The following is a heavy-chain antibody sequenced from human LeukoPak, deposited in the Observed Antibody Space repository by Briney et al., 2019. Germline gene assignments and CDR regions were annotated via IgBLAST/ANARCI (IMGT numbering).Heavy chain of an antibody. D-gene: IGHD1-1*01. J-gene: IGHJ5*02. Sequence: GASVKVSCKASGFTFSGYYMQWVRQAPGQGLEWMGIINPSDGSTKYAQKFQGRVTMTGDTSTNTVYIELSSLRSEDTALYFCARDGLQTRYSWNDEGRKNWFDPWGQGTLVTVSS. CDR1: GFTFSGYY. CDR3: ARDGLQTRYSWNDEGRKNWFDP. CDR2: INPSDGST. V-gene: IGHV1-46*01.